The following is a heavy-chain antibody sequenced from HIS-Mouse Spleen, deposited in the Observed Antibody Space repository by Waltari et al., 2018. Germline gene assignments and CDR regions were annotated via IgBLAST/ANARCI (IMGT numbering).Heavy chain of an antibody. V-gene: IGHV4-39*07. CDR2: SYYSGRT. J-gene: IGHJ2*01. D-gene: IGHD6-13*01. CDR1: GGSISSSSYY. CDR3: AREIPYSSSWYDWYFDL. Sequence: QLQLQESGPGLVKPSETLSLTCTVSGGSISSSSYYWGWIRQPPGKGLEWIGSSYYSGRTYDNPALKSRGTISVDTSKNQFSRKLSSVTAADTAVYYCAREIPYSSSWYDWYFDLWGRGTLVTVSS.